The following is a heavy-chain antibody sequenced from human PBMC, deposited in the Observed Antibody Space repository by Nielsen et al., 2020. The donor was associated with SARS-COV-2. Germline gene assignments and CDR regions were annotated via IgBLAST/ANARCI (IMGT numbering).Heavy chain of an antibody. D-gene: IGHD5-12*01. CDR1: GGSISSYY. V-gene: IGHV4-39*01. J-gene: IGHJ4*02. Sequence: SETLSLTCTVSGGSISSYYWGWIRQPPGKGLEWIGSIYYSGSTYYNPSLKSRVTISVDTSKNQFSLKLSSVTAADTAVYYCATWDIVATISDYWGQGTLVTVSS. CDR2: IYYSGST. CDR3: ATWDIVATISDY.